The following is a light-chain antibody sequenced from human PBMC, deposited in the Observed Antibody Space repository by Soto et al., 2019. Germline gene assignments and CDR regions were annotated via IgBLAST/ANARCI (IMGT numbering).Light chain of an antibody. CDR1: SSDVGGYNY. Sequence: QSVLTQPRSVSGSPGQSVTISCTGTSSDVGGYNYVSWYQQHPGKAPKLMIYDVSKRPSGVPDRFSGSKSGNTASLTISGLQAEDEADYYCCSYAGSYVVFGGGTQLTVL. CDR3: CSYAGSYVV. J-gene: IGLJ2*01. CDR2: DVS. V-gene: IGLV2-11*01.